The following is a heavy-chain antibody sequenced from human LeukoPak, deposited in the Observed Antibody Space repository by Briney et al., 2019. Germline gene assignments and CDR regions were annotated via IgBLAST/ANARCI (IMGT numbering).Heavy chain of an antibody. V-gene: IGHV4-31*03. D-gene: IGHD5-18*01. CDR1: GGSISSGGYY. CDR2: IYYSGST. J-gene: IGHJ4*02. Sequence: SQTLSLTCTVSGGSISSGGYYWSWICQHPGKGLGWIGYIYYSGSTYYNPSLKSRVTISVDTSKNQFSLKLSSVTAADTAVYYCARVHSYRIFDYWGQGTLVTVSS. CDR3: ARVHSYRIFDY.